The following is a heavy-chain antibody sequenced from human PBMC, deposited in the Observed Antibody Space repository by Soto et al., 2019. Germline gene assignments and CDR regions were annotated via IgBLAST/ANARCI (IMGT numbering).Heavy chain of an antibody. CDR2: IYYSGST. CDR3: ARDLKATRFDP. J-gene: IGHJ5*02. Sequence: PSETLSLTCTVSGGSISSGDYYWSWIRQPPGKGLEWIGYIYYSGSTYYNPSLKSRVTISVDTSKNQFSLKLSSVTAADTAVYYCARDLKATRFDPWGQGTLVTVSS. CDR1: GGSISSGDYY. V-gene: IGHV4-30-4*01.